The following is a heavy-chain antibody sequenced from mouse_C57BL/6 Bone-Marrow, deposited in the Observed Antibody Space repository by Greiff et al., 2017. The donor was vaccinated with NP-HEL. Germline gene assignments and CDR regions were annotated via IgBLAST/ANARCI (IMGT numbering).Heavy chain of an antibody. D-gene: IGHD2-2*01. J-gene: IGHJ1*03. V-gene: IGHV1-55*01. CDR3: ARSLYGYDLYFDV. CDR1: GYTFTSYW. CDR2: IYPGSGST. Sequence: QVHVKQPGAELVKPGASVKMSCKASGYTFTSYWITWVKQRPGQGLEWIGDIYPGSGSTNYNEKFKSKATLTVDTSSSTAYMQLSSLTSEDSAVYYCARSLYGYDLYFDVWGTGTTVTVSS.